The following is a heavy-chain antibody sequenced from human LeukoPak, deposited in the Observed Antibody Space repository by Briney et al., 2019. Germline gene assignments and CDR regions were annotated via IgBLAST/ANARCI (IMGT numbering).Heavy chain of an antibody. CDR1: GGSISSYY. D-gene: IGHD3-10*01. Sequence: PSETLSLTCTVSGGSISSYYWSWIRQPPGKGLEWIGYIYYSGSTNYNPSLKSRVTMSLDTSKTQFSLRLSSVTAADTAVYYCARAPAFSYGSGYFDYWGQGALVTVSS. J-gene: IGHJ4*02. CDR2: IYYSGST. CDR3: ARAPAFSYGSGYFDY. V-gene: IGHV4-59*01.